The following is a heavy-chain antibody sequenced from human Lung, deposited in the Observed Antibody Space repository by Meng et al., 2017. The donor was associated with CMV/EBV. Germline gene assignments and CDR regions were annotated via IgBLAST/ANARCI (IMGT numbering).Heavy chain of an antibody. CDR3: ARCNYYYDSSGPFGP. CDR2: INPRSGDT. CDR1: GYTFGDYF. D-gene: IGHD3-22*01. J-gene: IGHJ5*02. Sequence: SXXVSXXAFGYTFGDYFMHWVRQAPGQGLEWMGWINPRSGDTNYAQEFQGRVTMTRDTAISATYMELRRLRPDDTAVYYCARCNYYYDSSGPFGPWGQGTLVTVSS. V-gene: IGHV1-2*02.